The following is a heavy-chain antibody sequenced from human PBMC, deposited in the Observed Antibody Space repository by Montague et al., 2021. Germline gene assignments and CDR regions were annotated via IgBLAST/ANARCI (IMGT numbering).Heavy chain of an antibody. CDR1: GDSVSSNDAT. J-gene: IGHJ5*02. V-gene: IGHV6-1*01. CDR3: ARGWQKRFDP. Sequence: CAISGDSVSSNDATRNWNRQSPSRGLEWLGRTYYRSKWYNEYATSVKSRITVNPDTSKNQFSLLLNSVTPEDTAVYYCARGWQKRFDPWGQGTLVTVSS. CDR2: TYYRSKWYN. D-gene: IGHD5-24*01.